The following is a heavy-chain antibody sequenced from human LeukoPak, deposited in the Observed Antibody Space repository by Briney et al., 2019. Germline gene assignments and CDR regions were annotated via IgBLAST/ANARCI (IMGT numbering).Heavy chain of an antibody. J-gene: IGHJ5*02. CDR3: ARDLGSTSFNWFDP. D-gene: IGHD2-2*01. CDR2: MNPNSGNT. V-gene: IGHV1-8*01. Sequence: GASVKFSCKASGYTFTSYDINWVRQATGQGLEWMGWMNPNSGNTGYAQKFQGRVTMTRNSSISTAYMELSSLRSDDTAVYYCARDLGSTSFNWFDPWGQGTLVTVSS. CDR1: GYTFTSYD.